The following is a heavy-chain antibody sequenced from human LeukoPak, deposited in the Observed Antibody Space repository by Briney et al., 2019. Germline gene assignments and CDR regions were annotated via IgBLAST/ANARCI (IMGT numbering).Heavy chain of an antibody. V-gene: IGHV1-3*01. CDR1: GYTFTSYA. CDR3: ARSKLLRFLEWLSPFDY. Sequence: ASVKVSCKASGYTFTSYAMHWVHQAPGQRLEWMGWINAGNGNTKYSQRFQGRVTITRDTSASTAYMELSSLRSEDTAVYYCARSKLLRFLEWLSPFDYWGQGTLVTVSS. CDR2: INAGNGNT. D-gene: IGHD3-3*01. J-gene: IGHJ4*02.